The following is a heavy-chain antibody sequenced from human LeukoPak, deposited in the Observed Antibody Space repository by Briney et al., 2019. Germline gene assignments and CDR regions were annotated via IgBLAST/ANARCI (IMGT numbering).Heavy chain of an antibody. CDR2: IIPILGIA. D-gene: IGHD2-21*02. J-gene: IGHJ1*01. CDR1: GGTFSSYA. V-gene: IGHV1-69*04. Sequence: SVKVSCKASGGTFSSYAISWVRQAPGQGLEWMGRIIPILGIANYAQKFQGRVTITADKSTSTAYMELSSLRSEDTAVYYCAIVSPKDSEAYCGGDYYSRYFQHWGQGTLVTVSS. CDR3: AIVSPKDSEAYCGGDYYSRYFQH.